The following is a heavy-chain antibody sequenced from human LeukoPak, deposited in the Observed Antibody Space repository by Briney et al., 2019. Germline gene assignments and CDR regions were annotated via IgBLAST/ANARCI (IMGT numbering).Heavy chain of an antibody. CDR3: ARGTGYSYEPFDY. V-gene: IGHV1-69*06. D-gene: IGHD5-18*01. Sequence: SVKVSCKASGGSFSTYAISWVRQAPGQGLEWMGGIIPIFGTANYAQKFQGRVTITADKSTSTAYMELSSLRSEDTAVYYCARGTGYSYEPFDYWGQGTLVTVSS. CDR1: GGSFSTYA. J-gene: IGHJ4*02. CDR2: IIPIFGTA.